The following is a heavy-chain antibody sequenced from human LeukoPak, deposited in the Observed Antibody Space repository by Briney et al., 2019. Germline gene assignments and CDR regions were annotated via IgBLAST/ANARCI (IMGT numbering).Heavy chain of an antibody. D-gene: IGHD3-10*01. Sequence: SETLSLTCTVSGYSISSGYYWGWIRQPPGKGLEWIVSIYHSGSSYYNPSLKSRVTISVDTSKNQFSLKLSSVTAADTAVYYCARGLWFGDENPPYFDYWGQGILVTVSS. CDR2: IYHSGSS. J-gene: IGHJ4*02. V-gene: IGHV4-38-2*02. CDR1: GYSISSGYY. CDR3: ARGLWFGDENPPYFDY.